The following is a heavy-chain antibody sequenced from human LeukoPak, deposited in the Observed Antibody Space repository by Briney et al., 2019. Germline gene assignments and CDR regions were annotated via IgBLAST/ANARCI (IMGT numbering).Heavy chain of an antibody. D-gene: IGHD2-21*02. CDR1: GYSFTSYW. CDR2: IYPGDSDT. CDR3: ARLLSPTADEFDY. V-gene: IGHV5-51*01. Sequence: HGASLKISCKGSGYSFTSYWIGWVRQLPGKGLEWMGIIYPGDSDTRYSPSFQGQVTISADKSISTAYLQWSSLKASDTAMYYCARLLSPTADEFDYWGQGTLVTVSS. J-gene: IGHJ4*02.